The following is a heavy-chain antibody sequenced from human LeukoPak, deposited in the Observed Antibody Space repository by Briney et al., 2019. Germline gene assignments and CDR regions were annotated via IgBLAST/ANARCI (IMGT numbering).Heavy chain of an antibody. V-gene: IGHV3-21*01. CDR2: ISSSSSYI. Sequence: GGSLRLSCAASGFTFSSYSMIWVRQAPGKGLEWVSSISSSSSYIYYADSVKGRFTISRDNAKNSLYLQMNSLRAEDTSVYYCARGHDYSNYILDYWGQGTLVTVSS. D-gene: IGHD4-11*01. J-gene: IGHJ4*02. CDR3: ARGHDYSNYILDY. CDR1: GFTFSSYS.